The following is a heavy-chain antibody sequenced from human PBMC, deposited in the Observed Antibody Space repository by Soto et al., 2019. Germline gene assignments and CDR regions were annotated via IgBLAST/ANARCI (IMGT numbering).Heavy chain of an antibody. V-gene: IGHV4-34*01. D-gene: IGHD3-10*01. Sequence: PSETLPLTCAVYGGSFSGYYWSWIRQPPGKGLEWIGEINHSGSTNYNPSLKSRVTISVDTSKNQFSLKLSSVTAADTAVYYCARGLNYYGSGSSLNWFDPWGQGTLVTVSS. CDR2: INHSGST. CDR1: GGSFSGYY. CDR3: ARGLNYYGSGSSLNWFDP. J-gene: IGHJ5*02.